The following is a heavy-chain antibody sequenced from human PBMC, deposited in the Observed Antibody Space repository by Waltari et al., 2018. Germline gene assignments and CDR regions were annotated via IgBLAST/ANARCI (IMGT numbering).Heavy chain of an antibody. CDR1: GFTFSNYA. CDR3: AKDPVDTAMDDGFGYYYYGMDV. Sequence: EVQLLESGGGLVQPGGSLRLSCAASGFTFSNYAMSWVRQAPGKGLEWVSAISGSGGSTYYADSVKGRFTISRDNSKNTLYLQMNSLRAEDTAVYYCAKDPVDTAMDDGFGYYYYGMDVWGQGTTVTVSS. J-gene: IGHJ6*02. CDR2: ISGSGGST. D-gene: IGHD5-18*01. V-gene: IGHV3-23*01.